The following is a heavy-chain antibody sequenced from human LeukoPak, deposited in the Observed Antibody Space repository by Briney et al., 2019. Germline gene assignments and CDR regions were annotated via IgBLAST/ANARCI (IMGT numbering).Heavy chain of an antibody. V-gene: IGHV1-18*01. CDR3: ARDLFESHWYAAGTNWFDP. J-gene: IGHJ5*02. CDR1: GYTFTIYG. Sequence: ASVKVSCXASGYTFTIYGISWVRQARGQGLEWMGWISAYNGNTNYAQKLQGRVTMTTDTSTSTAYMELRSLRSDDTAVYYCARDLFESHWYAAGTNWFDPWGQGTLVTVSS. D-gene: IGHD6-13*01. CDR2: ISAYNGNT.